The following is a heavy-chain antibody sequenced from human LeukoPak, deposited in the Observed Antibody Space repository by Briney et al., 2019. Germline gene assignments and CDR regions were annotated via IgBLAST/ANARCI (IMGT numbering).Heavy chain of an antibody. CDR3: ARPRYYDFWSGGGYMDV. V-gene: IGHV3-21*01. CDR1: GFTFSSYS. Sequence: GGSLRLSCAASGFTFSSYSMNWVRQAPGKGLEWVSSISSSSSYIYYADSVKGRFTISRDNAKNSLYLQMNSLRAEDTAVYYCARPRYYDFWSGGGYMDVWGKGTTVTVSS. D-gene: IGHD3-3*01. J-gene: IGHJ6*03. CDR2: ISSSSSYI.